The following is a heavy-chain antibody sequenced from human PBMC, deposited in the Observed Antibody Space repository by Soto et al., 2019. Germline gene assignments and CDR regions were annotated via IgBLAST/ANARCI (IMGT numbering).Heavy chain of an antibody. D-gene: IGHD3-3*01. Sequence: ASVRVSCKASGYTFTGYYMHWVRQAPGQGLEWMGWINPNSGGTNYAQKFQGRVTMTRDTSISTAYMELSRLRSDDTAVYYCARRSPITIFGVALFDPWGQGTLVTVSS. CDR2: INPNSGGT. CDR1: GYTFTGYY. CDR3: ARRSPITIFGVALFDP. J-gene: IGHJ5*02. V-gene: IGHV1-2*02.